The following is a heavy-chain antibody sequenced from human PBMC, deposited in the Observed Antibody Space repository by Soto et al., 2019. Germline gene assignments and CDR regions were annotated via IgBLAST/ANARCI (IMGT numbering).Heavy chain of an antibody. Sequence: GGSLRLSCAASGFTFSSYAMSWVRQAPGKGLEWVAAISDNGSSTYYADSVKGRFTISRDNSKNTLYLQMNSLRAEDTAVYYCARDPAHIAVAGPYFDYWGQGTLVTVSS. CDR2: ISDNGSST. J-gene: IGHJ4*02. D-gene: IGHD6-19*01. CDR3: ARDPAHIAVAGPYFDY. V-gene: IGHV3-30*04. CDR1: GFTFSSYA.